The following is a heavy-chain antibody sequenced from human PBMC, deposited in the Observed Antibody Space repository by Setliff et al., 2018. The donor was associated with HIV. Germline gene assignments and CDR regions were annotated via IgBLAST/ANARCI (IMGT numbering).Heavy chain of an antibody. V-gene: IGHV1-24*01. D-gene: IGHD6-13*01. CDR3: ATDPGYSSTWYFDSFQH. J-gene: IGHJ1*01. Sequence: GASVKVSCKICGYNLSELFIHWVRQAPGKGLEWMAIFDPEDGETFYEQKFQGRLTMTEDTSTDTAYMELSSLRSDDTAIYYCATDPGYSSTWYFDSFQHWGQGTLVTVSS. CDR1: GYNLSELF. CDR2: FDPEDGET.